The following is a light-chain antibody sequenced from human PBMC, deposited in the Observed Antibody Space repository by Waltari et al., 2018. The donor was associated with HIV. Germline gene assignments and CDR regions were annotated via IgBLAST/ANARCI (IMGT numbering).Light chain of an antibody. V-gene: IGLV1-40*01. Sequence: QSVLTQPPPVSGAPGQRVTISCSGSRSNIGARFDVHWYQQIPGTAPKLLTYWNSKRPSGVPDPFSGSKSGTAAALAITGLQAEDEADYYCQSYDSSLSGSVFGGGTKLTVL. J-gene: IGLJ3*02. CDR3: QSYDSSLSGSV. CDR2: WNS. CDR1: RSNIGARFD.